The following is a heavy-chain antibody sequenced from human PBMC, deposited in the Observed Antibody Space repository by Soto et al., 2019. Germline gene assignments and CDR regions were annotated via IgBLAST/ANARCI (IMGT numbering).Heavy chain of an antibody. CDR3: ASGNAWEVLLAY. J-gene: IGHJ4*02. V-gene: IGHV3-74*01. CDR1: GFIFSNYW. Sequence: GGSLRLSCAASGFIFSNYWMYWVRQAPGKGLVWVSRINTDGSMTNYADSVKGRFTISRDNAKNTLYLQMSSLRVEDTAVYYCASGNAWEVLLAYWGQGTLVTVSS. CDR2: INTDGSMT. D-gene: IGHD1-26*01.